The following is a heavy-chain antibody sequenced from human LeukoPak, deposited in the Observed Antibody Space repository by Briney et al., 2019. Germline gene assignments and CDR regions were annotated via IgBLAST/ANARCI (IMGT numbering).Heavy chain of an antibody. CDR2: ISYSGST. Sequence: SETLSLTCSVFGASITNNTYYWGWFRQPPGKRLEWVGSISYSGSTYYNPSLKSRLTIFVDTSKNQFSLRLNSVTAVDTALYYCAKRKGVWGNYFDPWGQGILVTVSS. V-gene: IGHV4-39*01. D-gene: IGHD3-16*01. CDR1: GASITNNTYY. J-gene: IGHJ5*02. CDR3: AKRKGVWGNYFDP.